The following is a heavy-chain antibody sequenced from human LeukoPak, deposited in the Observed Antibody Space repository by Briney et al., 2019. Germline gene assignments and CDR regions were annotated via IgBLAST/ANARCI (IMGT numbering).Heavy chain of an antibody. D-gene: IGHD4-23*01. Sequence: ESGPTLVNPTQTLTLTCPFSGFSLSTSGVGVGWIRQPPGKALEWLALIYWNDDKRYSPSLKSRLTITKDTSKNQVVLTMTNMDPVDTATYYCAHQIEDYCGNSGVSDVYSYYGMDVWGQGPRSPSP. J-gene: IGHJ6*02. CDR2: IYWNDDK. CDR3: AHQIEDYCGNSGVSDVYSYYGMDV. CDR1: GFSLSTSGVG. V-gene: IGHV2-5*01.